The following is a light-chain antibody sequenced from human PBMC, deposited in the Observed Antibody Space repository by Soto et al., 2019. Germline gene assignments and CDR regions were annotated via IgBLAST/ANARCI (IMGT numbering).Light chain of an antibody. V-gene: IGLV1-44*01. CDR1: GSNIGSNS. Sequence: QSVLTQPPSASGTPGQRITISCSGSGSNIGSNSVTWYQQLPRTAPKLLIYTNSQRPSGVPDRFSGSKSGTSASLAISGLQSGDEADYYCATWDDSLNGYVFGTGTKVTVL. J-gene: IGLJ1*01. CDR3: ATWDDSLNGYV. CDR2: TNS.